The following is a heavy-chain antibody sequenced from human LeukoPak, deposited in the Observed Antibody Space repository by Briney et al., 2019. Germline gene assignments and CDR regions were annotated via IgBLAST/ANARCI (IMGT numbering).Heavy chain of an antibody. CDR1: GFTFGDYW. J-gene: IGHJ4*02. CDR3: VRGDWGSGC. CDR2: IKQDGSVK. V-gene: IGHV3-7*01. D-gene: IGHD7-27*01. Sequence: SGGSLRLSFAGSGFTFGDYWMSWVRQAPGKGLEWVANIKQDGSVKQYVDSVKGRFTISRDNAKNSVYLQMNSLRAEDTAVYYCVRGDWGSGCWGQGTLVTVSS.